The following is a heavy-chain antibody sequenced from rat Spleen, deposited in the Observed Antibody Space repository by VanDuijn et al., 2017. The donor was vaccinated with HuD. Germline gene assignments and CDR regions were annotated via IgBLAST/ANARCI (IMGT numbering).Heavy chain of an antibody. CDR1: GFTFSDYY. V-gene: IGHV5-25*01. J-gene: IGHJ2*01. CDR3: ATGQLLFDY. CDR2: ISTAGGNT. D-gene: IGHD1-10*01. Sequence: EVQLVESGGGLVQPGRSLKLSCAASGFTFSDYYMAWVRQAPTKGLEWVASISTAGGNTFYRGSVRGRFTISRDNAKSTLYLQMDSLRSEDTATYYCATGQLLFDYWGQGVMVTVSS.